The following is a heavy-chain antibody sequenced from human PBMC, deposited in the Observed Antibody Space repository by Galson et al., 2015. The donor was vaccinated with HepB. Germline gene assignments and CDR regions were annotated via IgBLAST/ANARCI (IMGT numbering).Heavy chain of an antibody. CDR1: GFTFSSYS. V-gene: IGHV3-21*01. J-gene: IGHJ5*02. D-gene: IGHD2-2*01. CDR3: AREIRYCSSTSCYGADP. CDR2: ISSSSSYI. Sequence: SLRLSCAASGFTFSSYSMNWVRQAPGKGLEWVSSISSSSSYIYYADSVKGRLTISRDNAKNSLYLQMNSLRAEDTAVYYCAREIRYCSSTSCYGADPWGQGTLVTVSS.